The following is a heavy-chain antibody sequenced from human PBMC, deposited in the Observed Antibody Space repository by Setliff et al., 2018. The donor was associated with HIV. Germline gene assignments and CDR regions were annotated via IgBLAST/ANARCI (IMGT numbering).Heavy chain of an antibody. CDR1: GDSIKSHH. V-gene: IGHV4-4*09. CDR3: ARQLDYTNGRYFDY. D-gene: IGHD4-4*01. CDR2: TDASGDT. J-gene: IGHJ4*02. Sequence: LSLTCTVSGDSIKSHHWSWIRQPAGKGLEWLAYTDASGDTNYNPSLRGRVIISLDTSNNQFSLNLNSVTAADTAVYYCARQLDYTNGRYFDYWGPGTLVTVPQ.